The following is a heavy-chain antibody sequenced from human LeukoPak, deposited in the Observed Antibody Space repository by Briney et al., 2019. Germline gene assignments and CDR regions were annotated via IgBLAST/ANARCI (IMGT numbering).Heavy chain of an antibody. CDR3: ARRSGNTWTNDY. CDR2: INPNSGGT. J-gene: IGHJ4*02. D-gene: IGHD6-19*01. V-gene: IGHV1-2*02. CDR1: GYTFTGYY. Sequence: ASVKLSCKASGYTFTGYYIHWVRQAPGQGLEWMGWINPNSGGTSYAQKFQGRVTMTRDTSISTAYMELSSLRSDDSAVYYCARRSGNTWTNDYWGQGTLVTVSS.